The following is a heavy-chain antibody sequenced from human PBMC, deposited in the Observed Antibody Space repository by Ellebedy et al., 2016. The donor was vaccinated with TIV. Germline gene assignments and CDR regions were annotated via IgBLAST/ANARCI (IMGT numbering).Heavy chain of an antibody. CDR2: ISAYNGNT. Sequence: ASVKVSCKASGYTFTSYGISWVRQAPGQGLEWMGWISAYNGNTNYAQKFQGRVTMTRDTSTSTVHMELSSLRSEDTAVYYCARDRVATKKGNWFDPWGQGTLVTVSS. J-gene: IGHJ5*02. CDR1: GYTFTSYG. D-gene: IGHD5-12*01. CDR3: ARDRVATKKGNWFDP. V-gene: IGHV1-18*04.